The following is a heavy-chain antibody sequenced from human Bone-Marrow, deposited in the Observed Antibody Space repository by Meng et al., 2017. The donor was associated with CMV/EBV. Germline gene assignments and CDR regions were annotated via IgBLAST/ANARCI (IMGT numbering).Heavy chain of an antibody. CDR3: GCCSSTSLSRGGDYFDY. Sequence: SETLSLTCTVSGYSISSGYYWGWIRQPPGKGLEWIGSIYHSGSTYYNPSLKSRVTISVDTSKNQFSLKLSSVTAADTAVHYCGCCSSTSLSRGGDYFDYWGQGTLVTVSS. J-gene: IGHJ4*02. D-gene: IGHD2-2*01. CDR2: IYHSGST. V-gene: IGHV4-38-2*02. CDR1: GYSISSGYY.